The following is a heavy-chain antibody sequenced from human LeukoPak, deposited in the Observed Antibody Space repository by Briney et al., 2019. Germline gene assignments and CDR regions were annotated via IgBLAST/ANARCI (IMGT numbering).Heavy chain of an antibody. CDR1: GYTFTSYY. D-gene: IGHD2-15*01. CDR3: ARAGGYCSGGSCPSPFDY. V-gene: IGHV1-46*01. CDR2: INPSGGST. Sequence: ASVKVSCKASGYTFTSYYMHWVRQAPGQGLEWMGIINPSGGSTSYAQKFQGRVTMTRDTSTSTVYMELSGLRSEDTAVYYCARAGGYCSGGSCPSPFDYWGQGTLVTVSS. J-gene: IGHJ4*02.